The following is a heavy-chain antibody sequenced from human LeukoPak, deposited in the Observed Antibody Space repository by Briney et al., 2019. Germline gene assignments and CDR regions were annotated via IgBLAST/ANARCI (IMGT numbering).Heavy chain of an antibody. CDR1: GGSFSGYY. CDR3: ARSLIADY. Sequence: SETLSLTCAVYGGSFSGYYWSWIRQPPGKGLEWIGEINHSGSTNYNPSLKSRVTISVDTSKNQFSLKLSSVTAADTAVYYCARSLIADYWGQGTLVTVSS. D-gene: IGHD3-16*01. V-gene: IGHV4-34*01. CDR2: INHSGST. J-gene: IGHJ4*02.